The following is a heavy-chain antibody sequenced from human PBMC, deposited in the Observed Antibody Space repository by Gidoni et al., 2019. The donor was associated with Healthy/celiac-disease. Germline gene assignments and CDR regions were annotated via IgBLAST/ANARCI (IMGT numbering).Heavy chain of an antibody. V-gene: IGHV2-5*01. Sequence: QITLKESGPTLVKPTQTLTLTCTFSGFSLSTSGVGVGWIRQPPGKALEWLALIYWNDDKRYSPSLKSRLTITKDTSKNQVVLTMTNMDPVDTATYYCAHRRRPDYGDYVSYFDYWGQGTLVTVSS. CDR2: IYWNDDK. CDR1: GFSLSTSGVG. J-gene: IGHJ4*02. D-gene: IGHD4-17*01. CDR3: AHRRRPDYGDYVSYFDY.